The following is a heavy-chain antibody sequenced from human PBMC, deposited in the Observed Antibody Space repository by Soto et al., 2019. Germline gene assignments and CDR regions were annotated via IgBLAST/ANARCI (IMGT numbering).Heavy chain of an antibody. CDR1: GGSFSGYY. CDR3: ARGYSSSSPVYYYGMDV. Sequence: SETLSLTCAVYGGSFSGYYWSWIRQPPGKGLEWIGESNHSGSTNYNPSLKSRVTISVDTSKNQFSLKLSSVTAADTAVYYCARGYSSSSPVYYYGMDVWGQGTTVTVSS. D-gene: IGHD6-6*01. CDR2: SNHSGST. J-gene: IGHJ6*02. V-gene: IGHV4-34*01.